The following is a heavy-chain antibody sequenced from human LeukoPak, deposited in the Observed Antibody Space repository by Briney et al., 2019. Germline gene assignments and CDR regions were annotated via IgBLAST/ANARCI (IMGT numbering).Heavy chain of an antibody. CDR2: IYSSGST. D-gene: IGHD6-13*01. CDR1: GDSISSSSYY. Sequence: SETLSLTCTVSGDSISSSSYYWGWIRQPPGKGLEWIGSIYSSGSTYYNPSLKSRATISVDTSKNQFSLILSSVTAADTAVYYCARLPYSSSWYGIYYFDYWGQGTLVTVSS. J-gene: IGHJ4*02. CDR3: ARLPYSSSWYGIYYFDY. V-gene: IGHV4-39*01.